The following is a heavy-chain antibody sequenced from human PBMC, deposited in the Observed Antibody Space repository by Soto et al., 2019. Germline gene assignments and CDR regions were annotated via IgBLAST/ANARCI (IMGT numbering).Heavy chain of an antibody. CDR1: GYTFTSYG. V-gene: IGHV1-18*01. CDR3: ARSRGHYDILTGPLDY. J-gene: IGHJ4*02. CDR2: ISAYNGNT. Sequence: ASVKVSCKASGYTFTSYGISWVRQAPGQGLEWMGWISAYNGNTNYAQKLQGRVTMTTDTSTSTAYMELRSLGSDDTAVYYCARSRGHYDILTGPLDYWGQGTLVTVSS. D-gene: IGHD3-9*01.